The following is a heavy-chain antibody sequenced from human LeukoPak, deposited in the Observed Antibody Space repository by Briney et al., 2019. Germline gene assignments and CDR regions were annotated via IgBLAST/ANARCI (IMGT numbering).Heavy chain of an antibody. CDR3: AREAIREYQPHLDY. J-gene: IGHJ4*02. D-gene: IGHD2-2*01. CDR1: GYTFTSYG. Sequence: ASVKVSCEASGYTFTSYGISWVRQAPGQGLEWMGWISAYNGNTNYTQKLQGRVTMTTDTSTSTAYMELRSLRSDDTAVYYCAREAIREYQPHLDYWGQGTLVTVSS. CDR2: ISAYNGNT. V-gene: IGHV1-18*01.